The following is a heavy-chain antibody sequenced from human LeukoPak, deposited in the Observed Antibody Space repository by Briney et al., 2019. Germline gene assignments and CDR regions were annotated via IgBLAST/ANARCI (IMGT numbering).Heavy chain of an antibody. D-gene: IGHD3-22*01. CDR1: GFTFSSYA. Sequence: GGSLRLSCAASGFTFSSYAMTWVRQAPGKGLEWVSGISGSGGSTYYADSVKGRFTISRDNSKNTLSLHMNTLRAEDTAVYYCAKDLLRTFFFDSSGYYSDAFGMWGQGTMVTVSP. J-gene: IGHJ3*02. V-gene: IGHV3-23*01. CDR3: AKDLLRTFFFDSSGYYSDAFGM. CDR2: ISGSGGST.